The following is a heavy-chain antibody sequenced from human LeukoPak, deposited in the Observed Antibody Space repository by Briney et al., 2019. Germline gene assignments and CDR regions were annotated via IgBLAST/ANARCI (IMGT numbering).Heavy chain of an antibody. D-gene: IGHD6-19*01. Sequence: SGTLSLTCAVYGGSLSGYYWSWIRQPPGKGLEWIGEINHSGSTNYNSSLKSRVTISVDTSKNQFSLKLSSVTAADTAVYYCARTLIAVAFDYWGQGTLVTVSS. CDR2: INHSGST. J-gene: IGHJ4*02. CDR3: ARTLIAVAFDY. CDR1: GGSLSGYY. V-gene: IGHV4-34*01.